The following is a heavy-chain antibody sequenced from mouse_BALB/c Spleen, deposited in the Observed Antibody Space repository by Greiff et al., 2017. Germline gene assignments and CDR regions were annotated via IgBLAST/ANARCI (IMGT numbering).Heavy chain of an antibody. Sequence: EVQLVESGGGLVQPGGSLKLSCAASGFTFSSYTMYWVRQTPEKRLEWVAYISNGGGSTYYPDTVKGRFTISRDNAKNTLYLQMSSLKSEDTAMYYCARHSSYAMDYWGQGTSVTVSS. CDR3: ARHSSYAMDY. V-gene: IGHV5-12-2*01. D-gene: IGHD1-1*01. CDR2: ISNGGGST. J-gene: IGHJ4*01. CDR1: GFTFSSYT.